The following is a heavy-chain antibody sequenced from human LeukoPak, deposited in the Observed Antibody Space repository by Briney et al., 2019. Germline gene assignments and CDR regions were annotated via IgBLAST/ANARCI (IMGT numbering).Heavy chain of an antibody. CDR2: IYYSGST. CDR3: ARHQLRGFLDDN. D-gene: IGHD3-10*01. V-gene: IGHV4-59*08. J-gene: IGHJ4*02. Sequence: PSETLSLTCTVSGGSISSFYWSWTRQPPRKGLEWIGYIYYSGSTDYNPSLKSRVTISVDRSKNQFSLRLTSVTAADTAVYYCARHQLRGFLDDNWGQGTLVTVSS. CDR1: GGSISSFY.